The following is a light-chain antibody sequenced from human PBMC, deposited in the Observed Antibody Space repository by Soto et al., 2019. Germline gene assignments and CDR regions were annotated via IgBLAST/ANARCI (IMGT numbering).Light chain of an antibody. V-gene: IGKV1-5*01. CDR3: QQYRSYWK. CDR1: QSISTW. Sequence: IQMTQSPSTLSASVGDRVTITCRASQSISTWLAWYQQKPGKAPKLLIYAASSLQSGVPSRFSGSGSGTDFTLTISSLQPEDFATYYCQQYRSYWKFGQGTKVDIK. J-gene: IGKJ1*01. CDR2: AAS.